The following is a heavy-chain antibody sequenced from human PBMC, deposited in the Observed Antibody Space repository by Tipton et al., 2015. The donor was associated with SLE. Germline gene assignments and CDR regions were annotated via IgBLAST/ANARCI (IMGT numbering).Heavy chain of an antibody. J-gene: IGHJ4*02. Sequence: TLSLTCTVSGGSISSGSYYWSWIRQPAGKGLEWIGYIYTSGSTNYNPSLKSRVTISVDTSKNQFSLKLSSVTAADTAVYYCARGRRGGFDYWGQGTLVTVSS. CDR1: GGSISSGSYY. D-gene: IGHD3-10*01. CDR2: IYTSGST. CDR3: ARGRRGGFDY. V-gene: IGHV4-61*09.